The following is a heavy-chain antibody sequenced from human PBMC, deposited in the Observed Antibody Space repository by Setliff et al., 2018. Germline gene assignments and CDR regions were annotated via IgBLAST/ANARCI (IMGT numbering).Heavy chain of an antibody. J-gene: IGHJ5*02. Sequence: SETLSLTCAVYGGSFSGYYWSWIRQPPGKGLEWIGEINHSASTNYNPSLKSRVTISVDTSKNQFSLKLSSVTAADTAVYYCARVGHSTYYNFWSGPRGYNWFDPWGQGTLVTVSS. CDR1: GGSFSGYY. V-gene: IGHV4-34*01. CDR2: INHSAST. D-gene: IGHD3-3*01. CDR3: ARVGHSTYYNFWSGPRGYNWFDP.